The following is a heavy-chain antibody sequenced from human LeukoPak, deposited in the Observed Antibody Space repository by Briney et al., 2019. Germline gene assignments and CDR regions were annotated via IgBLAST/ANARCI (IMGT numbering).Heavy chain of an antibody. V-gene: IGHV4-34*01. CDR2: INHSGST. CDR1: GFTFSSYS. Sequence: GSLRLSCAASGFTFSSYSMNWIRQPPGKGLEWIGEINHSGSTNYNPSLKSRVTISVDTSKNQFSLKLSSVTAADTAVYYCARLGTSSPSKVSAPWGQGTLVTVSS. CDR3: ARLGTSSPSKVSAP. D-gene: IGHD2-2*01. J-gene: IGHJ5*02.